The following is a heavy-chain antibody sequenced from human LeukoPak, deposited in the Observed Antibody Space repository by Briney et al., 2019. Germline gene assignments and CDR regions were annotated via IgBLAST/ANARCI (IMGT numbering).Heavy chain of an antibody. Sequence: PSETLSLTCAVYGGSFSGYYWSWIRQPPGKGLEWIGEINHSGSTNYNPSLKSRVTISVDTSKNQFSLKLSSVTAADTAVYYCARGSLVRGPRYYYYYYYMDVWGKGTTVTVSS. V-gene: IGHV4-34*01. D-gene: IGHD1-1*01. CDR1: GGSFSGYY. CDR3: ARGSLVRGPRYYYYYYYMDV. CDR2: INHSGST. J-gene: IGHJ6*03.